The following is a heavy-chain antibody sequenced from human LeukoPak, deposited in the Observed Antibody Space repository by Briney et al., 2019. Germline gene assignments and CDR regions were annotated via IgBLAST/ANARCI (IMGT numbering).Heavy chain of an antibody. Sequence: AGSLRLSCAASGFTYSSYAMHWDRQAPGKGLEWLAGISYDGSNKYYADPVKGRLTISRDNSKNTLYLQMNRLRAEDTAVYYCAENSAVEYWGQGTLLTVSS. CDR2: ISYDGSNK. J-gene: IGHJ4*02. V-gene: IGHV3-30-3*01. D-gene: IGHD1/OR15-1a*01. CDR1: GFTYSSYA. CDR3: AENSAVEY.